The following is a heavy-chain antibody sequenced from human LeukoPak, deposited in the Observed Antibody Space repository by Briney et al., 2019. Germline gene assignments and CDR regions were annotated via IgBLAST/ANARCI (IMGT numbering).Heavy chain of an antibody. CDR2: INPNSGGT. V-gene: IGHV1-2*02. D-gene: IGHD6-19*01. CDR3: ARDFTPGYSSGLFQH. CDR1: GYTFTGYY. Sequence: GASVKVSCKASGYTFTGYYMHWVRQAPGQGLEWMGWINPNSGGTNYAQKFQGRVTVTRDTSISTAYMELSRLRSDDTAVYYCARDFTPGYSSGLFQHWGQGTLVTVSS. J-gene: IGHJ1*01.